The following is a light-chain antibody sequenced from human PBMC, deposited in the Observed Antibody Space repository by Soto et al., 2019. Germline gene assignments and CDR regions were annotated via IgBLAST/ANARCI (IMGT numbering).Light chain of an antibody. CDR3: CSYAGSGILV. CDR2: EAS. CDR1: NSDLGTYNL. V-gene: IGLV2-23*01. Sequence: QSVLTQPASVSGSPGQSITISCTGTNSDLGTYNLVSWYQQSPGKAPKLMISEASKRPSGVSYRFSGSKSGNTASLTISGLQAEDEADYYCCSYAGSGILVFGGGTKVTVL. J-gene: IGLJ2*01.